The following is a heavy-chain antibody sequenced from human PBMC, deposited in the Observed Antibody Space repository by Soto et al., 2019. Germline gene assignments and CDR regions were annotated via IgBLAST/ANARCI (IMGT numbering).Heavy chain of an antibody. J-gene: IGHJ4*02. D-gene: IGHD7-27*01. CDR3: ASEGRQTGDLKY. CDR1: GFGFSYFG. CDR2: IWHDGRQQ. V-gene: IGHV3-33*01. Sequence: QVQLVESGGGVVQPGRSLRLSCEASGFGFSYFGMHWVRQAPGKGLEWVAVIWHDGRQQYYGDSVKGRFTISRDNSKNTLYLQMDSLRVDDTAVYYCASEGRQTGDLKYWGQGTLVTVSS.